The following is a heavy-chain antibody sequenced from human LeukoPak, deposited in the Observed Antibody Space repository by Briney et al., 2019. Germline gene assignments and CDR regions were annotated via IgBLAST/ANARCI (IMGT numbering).Heavy chain of an antibody. CDR1: GFPFSSYW. V-gene: IGHV3-7*04. D-gene: IGHD1-1*01. CDR3: TTENWYVFEN. J-gene: IGHJ4*02. CDR2: ITLDGSDS. Sequence: GSLRLSCAASGFPFSSYWMAWVRQAPGKGLEWVATITLDGSDSYYVDSVKGRFTVSRDNAKNSLYLQMNSLRVEDTAVFYCTTENWYVFENWGQGSLVTVSS.